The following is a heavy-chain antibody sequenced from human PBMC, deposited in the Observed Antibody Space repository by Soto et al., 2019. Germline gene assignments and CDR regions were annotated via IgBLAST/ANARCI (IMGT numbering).Heavy chain of an antibody. D-gene: IGHD1-1*01. J-gene: IGHJ4*02. V-gene: IGHV3-30*18. CDR2: ISYDGSKK. CDR3: AKDRVWNPFDD. CDR1: GFTFSYYG. Sequence: GGSLRLSCAASGFTFSYYGMHWVRQAPGKGLEWVAVISYDGSKKCSADSVRGRFTISRDNSKNTLYLQMNSLRPEDTAVYYCAKDRVWNPFDDWGQGTLVTVSS.